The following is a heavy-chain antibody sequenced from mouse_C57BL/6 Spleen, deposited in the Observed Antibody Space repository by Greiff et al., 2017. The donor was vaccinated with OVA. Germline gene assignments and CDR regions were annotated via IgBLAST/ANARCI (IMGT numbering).Heavy chain of an antibody. CDR2: IDPANGNT. J-gene: IGHJ4*01. D-gene: IGHD1-1*01. Sequence: EVKLQESVAELVRPGASVKLSCTASGFTFKNTYMNWVKQRPEQGLEWIGRIDPANGNTKYAPKFQGKATITADTSSNTAYLQLSSLTSEDTAIYYCVIYYYGSSALMGYWGQGTSVTVSA. V-gene: IGHV14-3*01. CDR3: VIYYYGSSALMGY. CDR1: GFTFKNTY.